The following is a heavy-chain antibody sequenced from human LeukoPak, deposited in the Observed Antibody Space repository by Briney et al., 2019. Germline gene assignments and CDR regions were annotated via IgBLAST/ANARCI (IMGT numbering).Heavy chain of an antibody. Sequence: PSETLSLTCTVSGDSVRSFHWSWIRQPPGKGLEWIGHMYYSGSTNYNPSLKSRVSMSVDTSKSQFSLRLSSVTAADTAVYYCARTYPAFPMDVWGQGTTVTVSS. CDR3: ARTYPAFPMDV. CDR2: MYYSGST. J-gene: IGHJ6*02. D-gene: IGHD2-2*01. V-gene: IGHV4-59*02. CDR1: GDSVRSFH.